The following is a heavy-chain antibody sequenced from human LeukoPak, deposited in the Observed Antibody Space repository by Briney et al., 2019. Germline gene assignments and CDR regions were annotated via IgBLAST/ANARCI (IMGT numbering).Heavy chain of an antibody. J-gene: IGHJ4*02. V-gene: IGHV3-21*01. Sequence: GGSLRLSCAASGFTFSSYSMNWVRQAPGKGLEWVSSISSSSSYIYYADSVKGRFTISRDNAKNSLYLQMNSLRAEDTAVYYCARESRGWYKGFDYWGQGTLVTVSS. CDR2: ISSSSSYI. D-gene: IGHD6-19*01. CDR3: ARESRGWYKGFDY. CDR1: GFTFSSYS.